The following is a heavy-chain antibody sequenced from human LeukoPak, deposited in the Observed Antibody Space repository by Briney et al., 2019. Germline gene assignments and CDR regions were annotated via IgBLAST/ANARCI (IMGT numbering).Heavy chain of an antibody. CDR2: ISSSSSTI. V-gene: IGHV3-48*01. Sequence: PGGSLRLSCAASGFTFSSYSMIWVRQARGKGLEWVSYISSSSSTIYYAYSVKGRFTISRDNAKNSLYLQMNSLRAEDTAVYYCARDKRYYDIPSSFDYWGQGTLVTVSS. CDR3: ARDKRYYDIPSSFDY. D-gene: IGHD3-9*01. J-gene: IGHJ4*02. CDR1: GFTFSSYS.